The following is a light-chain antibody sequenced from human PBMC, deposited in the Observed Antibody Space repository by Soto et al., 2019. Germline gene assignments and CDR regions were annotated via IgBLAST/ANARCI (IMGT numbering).Light chain of an antibody. V-gene: IGKV3D-7*01. CDR3: QQYHDYYS. CDR1: HGVSNSY. J-gene: IGKJ2*03. CDR2: GAS. Sequence: EIVLTQSPVTLTLSPGERATLSWRASHGVSNSYLSWYQERPGESPRRLIYGASTRATGIPARFSGSGSGTEFTLTISSLQPDDFATYYCQQYHDYYSFAQGTK.